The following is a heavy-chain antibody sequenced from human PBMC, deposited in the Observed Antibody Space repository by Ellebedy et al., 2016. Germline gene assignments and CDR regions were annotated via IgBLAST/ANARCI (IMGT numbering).Heavy chain of an antibody. CDR1: GFTFSSYG. CDR2: IWYDGSNK. J-gene: IGHJ4*02. CDR3: ARDGSPISGSYYPHFDY. D-gene: IGHD1-26*01. V-gene: IGHV3-33*01. Sequence: GESLKISCAASGFTFSSYGMHWVRQAPGKGLEWVAVIWYDGSNKYYADSVKGRFTISRDNSKNTLYLQMNSLRAEDTAVYYCARDGSPISGSYYPHFDYWGQGTLVTVSS.